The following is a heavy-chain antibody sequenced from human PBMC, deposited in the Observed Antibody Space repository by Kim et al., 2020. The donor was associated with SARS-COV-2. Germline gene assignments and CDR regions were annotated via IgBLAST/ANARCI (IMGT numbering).Heavy chain of an antibody. J-gene: IGHJ4*02. Sequence: GGSLRLSCAASGFTFSSYSMNWVRQAPGKGLEWVSSISSSSSYIYYADSVKGRFTISRDNAKNSLYLQMNSLRAEDTAVYYCARDPNYYDGSGDVQTWGYWGQGTLVTVSS. CDR1: GFTFSSYS. V-gene: IGHV3-21*01. CDR2: ISSSSSYI. D-gene: IGHD3-22*01. CDR3: ARDPNYYDGSGDVQTWGY.